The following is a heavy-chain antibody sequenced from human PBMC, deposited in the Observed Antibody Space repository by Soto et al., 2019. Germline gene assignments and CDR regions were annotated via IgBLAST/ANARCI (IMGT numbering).Heavy chain of an antibody. CDR3: ARDWAAAGTGPGRRASYYFDY. D-gene: IGHD6-13*01. V-gene: IGHV3-33*01. CDR1: GFTFSSYG. Sequence: GGSLRLSCAASGFTFSSYGMHWVRQAPGKGLEWVAVIWYDGSNKYYADSVKGRFTISRDNSKNTLYLQMNSLRAEDTAVYYCARDWAAAGTGPGRRASYYFDYWGQGTLVTVPQ. CDR2: IWYDGSNK. J-gene: IGHJ4*02.